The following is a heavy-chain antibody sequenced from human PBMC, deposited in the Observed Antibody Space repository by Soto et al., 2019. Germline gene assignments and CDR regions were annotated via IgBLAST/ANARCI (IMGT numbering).Heavy chain of an antibody. CDR3: AKENDFWSGSKSALDY. Sequence: PGGSLIVSCAASGFTISSYAGSWVSQATGKGLEWVSAISGSGGSTYYADSVKGRFTISRDNSKNTLYLQMNSLRAEDTAVYYCAKENDFWSGSKSALDYWGQGTLVTVSS. D-gene: IGHD3-3*01. V-gene: IGHV3-23*01. CDR1: GFTISSYA. J-gene: IGHJ4*02. CDR2: ISGSGGST.